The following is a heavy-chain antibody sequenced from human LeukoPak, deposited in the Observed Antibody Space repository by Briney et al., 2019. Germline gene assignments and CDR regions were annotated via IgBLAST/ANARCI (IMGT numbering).Heavy chain of an antibody. CDR2: IYSNEAT. CDR1: SGSITGYH. V-gene: IGHV4-4*08. Sequence: SETLSLTCTVSSGSITGYHWSWIRQPPGKGLEWIGYIYSNEATEYKPSLKSRVTISADTSKNQFSLRLTSVTAADTAIYYCARRNDFHIWGQGTMVTVSS. CDR3: ARRNDFHI. J-gene: IGHJ3*02.